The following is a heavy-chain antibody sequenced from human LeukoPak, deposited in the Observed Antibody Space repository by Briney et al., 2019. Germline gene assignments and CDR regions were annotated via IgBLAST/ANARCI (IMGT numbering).Heavy chain of an antibody. CDR1: GFTFSSYA. Sequence: GGSLRLSCAASGFTFSSYAMHWVRQAPGKGLEYVSAISSNGGSTYYANSVKGRFTISRDNSKNTLYLQMGSLRAEDMAVYYCARLQGKSTVTTSDYWGQGTLVTVSS. CDR3: ARLQGKSTVTTSDY. J-gene: IGHJ4*02. V-gene: IGHV3-64*01. D-gene: IGHD4-17*01. CDR2: ISSNGGST.